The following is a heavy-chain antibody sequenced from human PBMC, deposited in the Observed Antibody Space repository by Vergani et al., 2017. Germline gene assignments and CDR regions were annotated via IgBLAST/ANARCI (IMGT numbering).Heavy chain of an antibody. CDR2: IYPGDSDT. V-gene: IGHV5-51*01. J-gene: IGHJ4*02. D-gene: IGHD3-10*01. CDR3: ASLYFYGSGSDYKVQGGEIPTH. CDR1: GYSFTSYW. Sequence: EVQLVQSGAEVKKPGESLKISCKGSGYSFTSYWIGWVRQMPGKGLEWMGIIYPGDSDTRYSPSFEGQVTISADKSISTAYLQWSSLKASDTAMYYCASLYFYGSGSDYKVQGGEIPTHWGQGTLVTVSS.